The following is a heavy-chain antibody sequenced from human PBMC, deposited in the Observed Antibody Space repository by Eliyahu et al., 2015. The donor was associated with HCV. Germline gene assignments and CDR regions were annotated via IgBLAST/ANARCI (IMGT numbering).Heavy chain of an antibody. Sequence: QVQLQQWGAGLLKPSETLSLTCXVYGGSFSGYYWXWIRQPPGKGLEWIGEINHSGSTNYNPSLKSRVTISVDTSKNQFSLKLSSVTAADTAVYYCARAKGWNDFWSGYPARRGYMGHWFDPWGQGTLVTVSS. CDR2: INHSGST. CDR1: GGSFSGYY. D-gene: IGHD3-3*01. V-gene: IGHV4-34*01. CDR3: ARAKGWNDFWSGYPARRGYMGHWFDP. J-gene: IGHJ5*02.